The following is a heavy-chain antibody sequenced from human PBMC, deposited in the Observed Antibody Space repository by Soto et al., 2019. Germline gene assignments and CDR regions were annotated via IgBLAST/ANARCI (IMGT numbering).Heavy chain of an antibody. CDR2: ISAYNGNT. J-gene: IGHJ3*02. CDR1: GYTFTSYG. Sequence: QVQLVQSGAEVKKPGASVKVSCKASGYTFTSYGISWVRQAPGQGLEWMGWISAYNGNTNYAQKLQGRVTMTTYTSSNTAYMELRSLRSSDTAVYYCARDQGYSSGWYGVRAFDICGQGTMVNVSS. D-gene: IGHD6-19*01. CDR3: ARDQGYSSGWYGVRAFDI. V-gene: IGHV1-18*01.